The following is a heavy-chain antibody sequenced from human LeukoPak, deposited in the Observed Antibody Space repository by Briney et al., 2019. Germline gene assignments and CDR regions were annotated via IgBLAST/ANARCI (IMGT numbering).Heavy chain of an antibody. D-gene: IGHD2-15*01. J-gene: IGHJ6*02. CDR2: INSDGIST. CDR3: AVLVRYYYYGMDV. V-gene: IGHV3-74*01. Sequence: GGSLRLSCAASGFTFSSYWMHWVRQAPGKGLMWVSRINSDGISTSYADSVKGRFTISRDNAKNTLYLQMNSLRAEDTAVYYCAVLVRYYYYGMDVWGQGTTVTVSS. CDR1: GFTFSSYW.